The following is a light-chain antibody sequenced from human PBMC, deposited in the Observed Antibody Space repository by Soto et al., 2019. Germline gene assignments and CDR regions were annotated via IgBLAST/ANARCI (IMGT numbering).Light chain of an antibody. Sequence: QSALTQPASVSGSPGQSITISCSGTSNDVGGSNYVSWYQQYPGKVPKVIIYEVSNRPSGVSNRFSGSKSDNTASLTISGLQAEDEADYYCNSYTSTGTWVFGGGTKLTVL. CDR3: NSYTSTGTWV. J-gene: IGLJ3*02. CDR1: SNDVGGSNY. V-gene: IGLV2-14*01. CDR2: EVS.